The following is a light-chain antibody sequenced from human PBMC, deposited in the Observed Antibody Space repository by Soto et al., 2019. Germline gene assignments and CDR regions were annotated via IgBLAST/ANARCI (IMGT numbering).Light chain of an antibody. CDR1: QGISIN. V-gene: IGKV1-27*01. CDR2: APS. CDR3: QKYNSAPWT. Sequence: DIQMTQSPSSLSASVGDRVTITCRASQGISINLAWYQQKPGKVPKLLIYAPSTLQSGVPSRFSGSGSGTDFTLTISSLQPEDVATYYCQKYNSAPWTFGQGTKVEIK. J-gene: IGKJ1*01.